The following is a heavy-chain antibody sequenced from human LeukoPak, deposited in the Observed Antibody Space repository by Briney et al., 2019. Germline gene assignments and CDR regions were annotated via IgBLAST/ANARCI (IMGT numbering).Heavy chain of an antibody. D-gene: IGHD3-9*01. CDR2: LSKSGNT. Sequence: SDTLSLTCTVSGGSISSYYWSWIRLPPWKELEWIGYLSKSGNTNYSPSLKSRVTIFGDTSKNQFFLKLSSVTAADTAVYYCARARYVNSFYAFDIWGQGTLVTVSS. CDR3: ARARYVNSFYAFDI. V-gene: IGHV4-59*07. CDR1: GGSISSYY. J-gene: IGHJ3*02.